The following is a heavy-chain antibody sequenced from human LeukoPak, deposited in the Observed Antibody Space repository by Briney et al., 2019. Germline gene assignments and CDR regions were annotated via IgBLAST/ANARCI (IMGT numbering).Heavy chain of an antibody. CDR2: IFHSGST. J-gene: IGHJ4*02. V-gene: IGHV4-4*02. CDR1: GGSISSSNW. Sequence: SETLSLTCAVSGGSISSSNWWSWVRQPPGKGLEWIGGIFHSGSTNYNPSLRSRVTISVDKSRNQFSLMLTSVTTADTAVYYCARFLGYCSSTSCFLEDYWGQGTLVTVSS. D-gene: IGHD2-2*01. CDR3: ARFLGYCSSTSCFLEDY.